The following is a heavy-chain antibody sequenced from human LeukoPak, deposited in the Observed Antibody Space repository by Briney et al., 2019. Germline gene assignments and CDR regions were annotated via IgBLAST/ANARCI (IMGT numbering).Heavy chain of an antibody. CDR2: ISSSSSYI. V-gene: IGHV3-21*01. CDR3: ARGHYDILTAYHY. Sequence: GGSLRLSCAASGFTFGDQWMNWVRQAPGKGLEWVSSISSSSSYIYYADSVKGRFTISRDNAKNSLYPQMNSLRAEDTAVYYCARGHYDILTAYHYWGQGTLVTVSS. D-gene: IGHD3-9*01. J-gene: IGHJ4*02. CDR1: GFTFGDQW.